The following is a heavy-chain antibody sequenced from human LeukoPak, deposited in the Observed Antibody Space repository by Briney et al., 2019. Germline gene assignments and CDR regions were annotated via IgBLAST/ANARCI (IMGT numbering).Heavy chain of an antibody. CDR2: IREERGQE. CDR1: GLTVSNHW. J-gene: IGHJ5*02. CDR3: ASLDTAKQPLANH. V-gene: IGHV3-7*03. Sequence: GGSLRLSCVASGLTVSNHWMSWVRQAPGKGLEWVANIREERGQEYHVDSAKGRFTISKNSAKNSLYPQMNTLRVEDTAMYYCASLDTAKQPLANHWGQGTLVTVSS. D-gene: IGHD5-18*01.